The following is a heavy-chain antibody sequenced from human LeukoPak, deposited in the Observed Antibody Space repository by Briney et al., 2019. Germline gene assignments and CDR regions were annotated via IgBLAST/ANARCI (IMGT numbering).Heavy chain of an antibody. J-gene: IGHJ6*03. Sequence: SETLSLTCTVSGGSISSYYWSWIRQPPGKGLEWIGYIYYSGSTNYNPSLKSRVTISVDTSKNQFSLKLSSVTAADTAVYYCARTAHCSGGSCYWGYYYYYMDVWGKGTTVTVSS. D-gene: IGHD2-15*01. CDR3: ARTAHCSGGSCYWGYYYYYMDV. CDR2: IYYSGST. V-gene: IGHV4-59*01. CDR1: GGSISSYY.